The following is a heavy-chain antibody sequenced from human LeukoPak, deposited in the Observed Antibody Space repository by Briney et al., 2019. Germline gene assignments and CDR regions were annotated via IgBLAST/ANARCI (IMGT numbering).Heavy chain of an antibody. Sequence: HPGGSLRLSCAASGFTFSSYAMSWVRQAPGKGLEWVSAISGSGGSTYYADSVKGRFTISRDNSKNTLYPQMNSLRAEDTAVYYCAKDRKRYCSSTSCQGFDYWGQGTLVTVSS. CDR3: AKDRKRYCSSTSCQGFDY. J-gene: IGHJ4*02. CDR1: GFTFSSYA. V-gene: IGHV3-23*01. D-gene: IGHD2-2*01. CDR2: ISGSGGST.